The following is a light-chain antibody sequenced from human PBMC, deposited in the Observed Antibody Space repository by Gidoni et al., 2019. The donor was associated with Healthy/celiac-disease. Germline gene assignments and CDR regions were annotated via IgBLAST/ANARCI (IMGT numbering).Light chain of an antibody. V-gene: IGKV1-33*01. CDR2: DAS. CDR1: QDISNY. CDR3: QQYDKLAFT. Sequence: DIQMPQSPSSLSASVGDRVTITCQASQDISNYLNWYQQKPGKAPKLLIYDASNLETGVPSRFSGSGSGTDFTFTISSLQPEDIATYYCQQYDKLAFTFGPGTKVDIK. J-gene: IGKJ3*01.